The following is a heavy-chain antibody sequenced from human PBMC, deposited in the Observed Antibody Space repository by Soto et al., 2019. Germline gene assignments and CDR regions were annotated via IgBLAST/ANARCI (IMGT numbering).Heavy chain of an antibody. D-gene: IGHD3-10*01. CDR1: GYTFTGYY. Sequence: ASVKVSCKASGYTFTGYYMHWVRQAPGQGLEWMGWINPNSGGTNYAQKFQGRVTMTRDTSISTAYMELSRLRSDDTAVYYCAITMVRGVMGYFDYWGQGTPVTVSS. V-gene: IGHV1-2*02. CDR3: AITMVRGVMGYFDY. J-gene: IGHJ4*02. CDR2: INPNSGGT.